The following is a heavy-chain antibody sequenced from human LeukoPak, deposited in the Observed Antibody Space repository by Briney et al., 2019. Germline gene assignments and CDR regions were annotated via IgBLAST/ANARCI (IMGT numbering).Heavy chain of an antibody. CDR2: ISSNGGST. D-gene: IGHD1-26*01. V-gene: IGHV3-64*01. CDR3: ARGSGTYYPLYFDY. J-gene: IGHJ4*02. Sequence: GGSLRLSCAASGFTFSSYSMHWVRQAPGKGLEYVSAISSNGGSTYYANSVKGRFTISRDNSKHTLYLQMGSLRAEDMAVYYCARGSGTYYPLYFDYWGQGALVTVSS. CDR1: GFTFSSYS.